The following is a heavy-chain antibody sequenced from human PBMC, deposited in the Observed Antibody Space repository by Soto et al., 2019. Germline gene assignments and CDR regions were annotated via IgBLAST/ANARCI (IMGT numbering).Heavy chain of an antibody. Sequence: QVQLVQSGGGVVQPGRSLRLSCAASGFDFNTYGLHWVRQAPGKGLEWVAGISFDGGNQYYADSVKGRFTISRDKSNNTLYLQMNSLGAEYTATYYCAKDSSVTAAGSGGWFDPWGQGTLVIVSS. CDR3: AKDSSVTAAGSGGWFDP. J-gene: IGHJ5*02. D-gene: IGHD6-13*01. CDR2: ISFDGGNQ. CDR1: GFDFNTYG. V-gene: IGHV3-30*18.